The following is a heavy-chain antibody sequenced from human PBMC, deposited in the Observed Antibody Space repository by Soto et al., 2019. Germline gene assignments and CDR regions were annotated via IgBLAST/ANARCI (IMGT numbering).Heavy chain of an antibody. D-gene: IGHD5-12*01. CDR1: GFTFSSYG. V-gene: IGHV3-33*01. J-gene: IGHJ3*02. CDR3: ARDRGQLEMATIPGGAFDI. Sequence: VGSLRLSCAASGFTFSSYGMHWVGQAPGKGLEWVAVIWYDGSNKYYADSVKGRFTISRDNSKNTLYLQMNSLRAEDTAVYYCARDRGQLEMATIPGGAFDIWGQGTMVTVSS. CDR2: IWYDGSNK.